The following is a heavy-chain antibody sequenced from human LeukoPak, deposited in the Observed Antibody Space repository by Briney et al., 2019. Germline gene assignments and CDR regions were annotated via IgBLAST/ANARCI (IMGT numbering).Heavy chain of an antibody. V-gene: IGHV3-33*01. CDR2: IWYDGSNK. Sequence: PGGSLRLSCAVSGFTFSRYGMHWVRQAPGKGLEWVAVIWYDGSNKYYADSVKGRFTISRDSSKNTLDLQMNSLRAEDTAVYYCVRVGYTNYGIDYWGQGTLVTVSS. D-gene: IGHD4-11*01. CDR3: VRVGYTNYGIDY. J-gene: IGHJ4*02. CDR1: GFTFSRYG.